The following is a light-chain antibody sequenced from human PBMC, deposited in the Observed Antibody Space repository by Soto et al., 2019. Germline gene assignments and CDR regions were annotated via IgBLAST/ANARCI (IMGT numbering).Light chain of an antibody. CDR1: QSVTSRY. Sequence: EIVLTQSPGTLSLSPGERATLSCKASQSVTSRYLAWYQQNPGQAPRLRIYGASSRATCIPDRFSGSGSGTDCTLTIRRLETEDFAVYFCQQYNNAPEYTFGQGTKLEIK. J-gene: IGKJ2*01. CDR2: GAS. CDR3: QQYNNAPEYT. V-gene: IGKV3-20*01.